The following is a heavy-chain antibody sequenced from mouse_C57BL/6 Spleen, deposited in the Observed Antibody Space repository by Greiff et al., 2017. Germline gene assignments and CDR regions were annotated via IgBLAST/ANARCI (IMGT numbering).Heavy chain of an antibody. Sequence: EVKLVESGGGLVKPGGSLKLSCAASGFTFSDYGMHWVRQAPEKGLEWVAYISSGSSTIYYADTVKGRFTISRDNAKNTLFLQMTSLRSEDTAMYYCAKGGYGSSYYFDYWGQGTTLTVSS. CDR2: ISSGSSTI. D-gene: IGHD1-1*01. CDR1: GFTFSDYG. V-gene: IGHV5-17*01. CDR3: AKGGYGSSYYFDY. J-gene: IGHJ2*01.